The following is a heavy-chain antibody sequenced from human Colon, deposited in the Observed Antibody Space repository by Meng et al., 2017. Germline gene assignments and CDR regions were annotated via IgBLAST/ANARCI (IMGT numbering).Heavy chain of an antibody. Sequence: QFQLGLFAVEVKRPGASVKVPCKAPGDTFRGYYVGWIRQAPGQGLEYMGRITPEGYSTSIRIPTFRDRVTMTTDASISTVYMELSTLTSDDTAVYYCASHERGFDIDTVPLWGQGTLVTVSS. CDR2: ITPEGYST. V-gene: IGHV1-2*06. CDR1: GDTFRGYY. J-gene: IGHJ4*02. D-gene: IGHD2-15*01. CDR3: ASHERGFDIDTVPL.